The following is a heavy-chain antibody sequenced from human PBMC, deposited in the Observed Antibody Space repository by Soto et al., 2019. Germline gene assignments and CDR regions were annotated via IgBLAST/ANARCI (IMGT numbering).Heavy chain of an antibody. Sequence: EVQLVESGGGLVQPGGSLRLSCAASGFTFSSYSMNWVRQAPGKGLEWVSYISSSSSTIYYADSVKGRFTISRDNAKKSMFLQINNLRDEGTGVYYCAGGSNIYESSGGGGYWGQGTLVTVSS. CDR1: GFTFSSYS. J-gene: IGHJ4*02. CDR2: ISSSSSTI. D-gene: IGHD3-22*01. CDR3: AGGSNIYESSGGGGY. V-gene: IGHV3-48*02.